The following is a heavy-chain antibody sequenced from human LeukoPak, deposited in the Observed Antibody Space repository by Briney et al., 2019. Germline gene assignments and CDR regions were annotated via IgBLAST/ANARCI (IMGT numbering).Heavy chain of an antibody. J-gene: IGHJ3*02. D-gene: IGHD2-15*01. CDR3: ARDNGGSWVVDAFDI. V-gene: IGHV1-69*13. Sequence: SVKASCKASGGTLSSYAISWVRQAPGQGLEWMGGIIPIFGTANYAQKFQGRVTITADESTSTAYMELSSLRSEDTAVYYCARDNGGSWVVDAFDIWGQGTMVTVSS. CDR2: IIPIFGTA. CDR1: GGTLSSYA.